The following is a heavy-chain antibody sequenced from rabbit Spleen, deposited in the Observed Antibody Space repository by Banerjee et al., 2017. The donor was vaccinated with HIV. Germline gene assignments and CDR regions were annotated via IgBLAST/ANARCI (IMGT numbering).Heavy chain of an antibody. CDR1: GFSFSNNYW. J-gene: IGHJ4*01. D-gene: IGHD2-1*01. CDR3: ARGSAAMTMVIIGFYLNL. CDR2: IYTGDGST. V-gene: IGHV1S45*01. Sequence: QEQLEESGGGLVKPERSLTLTCTASGFSFSNNYWICWVRQAPGKGLEWIGCIYTGDGSTYFASWAKGRFTVSKTSSTTVTLEMTSLTAADTATYFCARGSAAMTMVIIGFYLNLWGPGTLVTVS.